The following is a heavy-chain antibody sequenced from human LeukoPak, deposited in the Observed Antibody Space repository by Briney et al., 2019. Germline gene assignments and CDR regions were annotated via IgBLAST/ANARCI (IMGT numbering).Heavy chain of an antibody. CDR3: ARGYYGDYTQGPGVY. D-gene: IGHD4-17*01. J-gene: IGHJ4*02. CDR2: ISSSGSTI. V-gene: IGHV3-48*03. Sequence: AGGSLRLSCAASGFTFSSYEMNWVRQAPGKGLEWVSYISSSGSTIYYADAVKGRFTISRDNAKNSLYLQMNSLRAEDTAIYYCARGYYGDYTQGPGVYWGQGTLVTVSS. CDR1: GFTFSSYE.